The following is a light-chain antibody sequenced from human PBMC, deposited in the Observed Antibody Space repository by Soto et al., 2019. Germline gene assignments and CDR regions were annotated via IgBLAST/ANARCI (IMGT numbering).Light chain of an antibody. CDR3: QSYDRSLRGYV. Sequence: QSVVTQPPSVSGAPGQRVTISCTGTSSNIGAGYDAHWYQHLPGTAPKLLIYGNTIRPSGVPDRFSGSKSGTSASLAITGLQAEDEADYYCQSYDRSLRGYVFGTGTKLTVL. V-gene: IGLV1-40*01. J-gene: IGLJ1*01. CDR2: GNT. CDR1: SSNIGAGYD.